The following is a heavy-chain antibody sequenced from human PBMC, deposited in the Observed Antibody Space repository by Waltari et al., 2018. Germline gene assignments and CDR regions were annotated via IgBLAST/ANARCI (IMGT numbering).Heavy chain of an antibody. Sequence: EVQLVESGGGLIQPGGSLRLSCAASGFTVSSNYMSWVRQAPGKGLEWVSVIFTSGSTYHADSVKDRFTISRDNSENTVHRQMKNLTAEDTALYYCARATNWVLEAFDLWGQGTMVIVSS. V-gene: IGHV3-53*01. CDR1: GFTVSSNY. D-gene: IGHD1-1*01. CDR3: ARATNWVLEAFDL. J-gene: IGHJ3*01. CDR2: IFTSGST.